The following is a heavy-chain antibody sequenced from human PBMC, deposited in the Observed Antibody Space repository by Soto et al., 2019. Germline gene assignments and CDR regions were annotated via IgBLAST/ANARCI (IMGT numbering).Heavy chain of an antibody. CDR2: IKQDGSEK. J-gene: IGHJ6*02. D-gene: IGHD3-3*01. V-gene: IGHV3-7*01. CDR1: GFTFSSYW. Sequence: LRLSCAASGFTFSSYWMSWVRQAPGKGLEWVANIKQDGSEKYYVDSVKGRFTISRDNAKNSLYLQMNSLRAEDTAVYYCARGSTYYDFWSGYRSYYYGMDVWGQGTTVTVSS. CDR3: ARGSTYYDFWSGYRSYYYGMDV.